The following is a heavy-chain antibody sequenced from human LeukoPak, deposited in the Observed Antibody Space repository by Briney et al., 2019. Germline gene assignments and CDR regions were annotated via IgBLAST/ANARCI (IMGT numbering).Heavy chain of an antibody. CDR2: IYTSGST. CDR3: ARIPSGGYYYMDV. CDR1: GGSISSGSYY. V-gene: IGHV4-61*02. Sequence: SETLSLTCTVSGGSISSGSYYWNWIRQPAGKGLEWIGRIYTSGSTNYNPSLKSRVTISVDTSKNHFSLQLTSVTAADTAVYYCARIPSGGYYYMDVWGKGTTVTVSS. J-gene: IGHJ6*03. D-gene: IGHD6-25*01.